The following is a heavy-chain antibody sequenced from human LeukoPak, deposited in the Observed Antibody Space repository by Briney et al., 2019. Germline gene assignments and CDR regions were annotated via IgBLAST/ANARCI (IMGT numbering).Heavy chain of an antibody. D-gene: IGHD2-15*01. V-gene: IGHV3-9*01. CDR2: ISWSGDRM. Sequence: GGSLRLSCAASGFTFEDHVMHWVRQAPGKGLEWVSSISWSGDRMGYADAVKGRFTISRDNAKNSLFLQMNSLRVEDTALYYCAKDLGGSAATVWGQGTLVTVSS. CDR3: AKDLGGSAATV. CDR1: GFTFEDHV. J-gene: IGHJ4*02.